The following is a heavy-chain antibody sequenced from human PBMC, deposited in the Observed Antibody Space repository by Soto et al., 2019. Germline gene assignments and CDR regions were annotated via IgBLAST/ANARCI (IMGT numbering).Heavy chain of an antibody. CDR1: GYTFSTYW. Sequence: GESLKISCQESGYTFSTYWIGWVRQMPGRGLEWMGIIYPDDSETRYSPSFQGQVTISVDKSINSAYVQWSSLKASDTAIYYCARQKGLRRNSVPFDYWGQGTPVTVSS. D-gene: IGHD4-4*01. CDR3: ARQKGLRRNSVPFDY. CDR2: IYPDDSET. J-gene: IGHJ4*02. V-gene: IGHV5-51*01.